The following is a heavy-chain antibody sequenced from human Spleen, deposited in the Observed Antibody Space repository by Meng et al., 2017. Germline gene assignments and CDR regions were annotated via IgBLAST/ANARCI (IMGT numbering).Heavy chain of an antibody. Sequence: SVKVSCKASGGTFSSYTISWVRQAPGQGLEWMGRIIPILGIANYAQKFQGRVTITADKSTSTAYMELSSLRSEDTAVYYCARVVGRQWLVLDYYYGMDVWGQGTTVTVSS. CDR1: GGTFSSYT. D-gene: IGHD6-19*01. J-gene: IGHJ6*02. V-gene: IGHV1-69*02. CDR3: ARVVGRQWLVLDYYYGMDV. CDR2: IIPILGIA.